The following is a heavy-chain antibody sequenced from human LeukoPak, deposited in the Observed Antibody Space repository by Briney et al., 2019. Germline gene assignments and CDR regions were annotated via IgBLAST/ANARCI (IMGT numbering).Heavy chain of an antibody. Sequence: TGGSLRLSCAASGFTFSSYAMSWVRQAPGKGLEWGAVISGIGGRTYYADSVKGRFTISRDNSKNTLYLQMNTLRAEDTAVYYCAKVRDLDTVLGRFDNWGQGTLVTVSS. V-gene: IGHV3-23*01. CDR2: ISGIGGRT. J-gene: IGHJ5*02. D-gene: IGHD5-18*01. CDR3: AKVRDLDTVLGRFDN. CDR1: GFTFSSYA.